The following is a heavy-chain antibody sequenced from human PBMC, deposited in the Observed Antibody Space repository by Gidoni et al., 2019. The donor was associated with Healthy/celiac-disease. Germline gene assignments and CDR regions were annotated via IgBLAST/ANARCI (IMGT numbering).Heavy chain of an antibody. CDR1: GFTFCSYG. CDR2: ISYDGSNK. J-gene: IGHJ4*02. Sequence: QVQLVESGGGVVQPGRSLRLSCPASGFTFCSYGMHWVRQAPGKGLGWVAVISYDGSNKCYAESVKGRFTISRDNSKNTLYLQMNSLRAEDTAVYYCAALTSYYYDSSGYLRPFDYWGQGTLVTVSS. D-gene: IGHD3-22*01. CDR3: AALTSYYYDSSGYLRPFDY. V-gene: IGHV3-30*03.